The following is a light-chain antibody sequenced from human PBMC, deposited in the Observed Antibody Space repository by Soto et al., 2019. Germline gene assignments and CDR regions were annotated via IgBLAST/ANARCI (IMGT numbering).Light chain of an antibody. J-gene: IGKJ4*01. CDR3: QQLNTYPVT. V-gene: IGKV3-15*01. Sequence: EIVLTQSPATLSVSPGDRATLSCRASQSVSSNLAWYQQKPGQTPRLLIYGASTRATGVPPRFSGSRSGTEFTLTISSLQSEDFATYYCQQLNTYPVTFGGGTKVEIK. CDR2: GAS. CDR1: QSVSSN.